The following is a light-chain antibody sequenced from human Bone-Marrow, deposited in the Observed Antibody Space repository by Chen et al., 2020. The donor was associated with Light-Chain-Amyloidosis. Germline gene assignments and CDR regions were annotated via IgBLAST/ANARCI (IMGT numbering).Light chain of an antibody. J-gene: IGLJ2*01. CDR3: QSADSSGTYAVI. Sequence: SYELTQPPSVSVSPGQTARITCSGDDLPTKYAYWYQRKPGQAPVLVIHKDTERPSGISERFSGSSSGTTATLTISGVQAEDEADYHCQSADSSGTYAVIFGGGTTLTVL. CDR1: DLPTKY. V-gene: IGLV3-25*03. CDR2: KDT.